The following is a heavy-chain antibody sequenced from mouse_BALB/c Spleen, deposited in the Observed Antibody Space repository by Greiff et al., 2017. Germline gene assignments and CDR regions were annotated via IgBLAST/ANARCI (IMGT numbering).Heavy chain of an antibody. CDR3: TRAIRAMDY. V-gene: IGHV1S81*02. CDR1: GYTFTSYY. CDR2: INPSNGGT. Sequence: VQLQQSGAELVKPGASVKLSCKASGYTFTSYYMYWVKQRPGQGLEWIGEINPSNGGTNFNEKFKSKATLTVDKSSSTAYMQLSSLTSEDSAVYYCTRAIRAMDYWGQGTSVTVSS. J-gene: IGHJ4*01.